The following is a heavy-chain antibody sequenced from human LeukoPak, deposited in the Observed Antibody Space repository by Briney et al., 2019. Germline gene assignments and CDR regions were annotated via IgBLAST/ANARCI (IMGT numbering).Heavy chain of an antibody. CDR2: ISSSSSNI. V-gene: IGHV3-21*01. CDR3: ARINDYSDPTGDFDI. Sequence: GGSLRLSCAASGFTFSSYSMNWVRQAPGKGLEWVSSISSSSSNIHYTDSVKGRFTISRDNAKNSLYLQMNSLRAEDTAVYYCARINDYSDPTGDFDIWGQGTMVTVSS. CDR1: GFTFSSYS. J-gene: IGHJ3*02. D-gene: IGHD4-17*01.